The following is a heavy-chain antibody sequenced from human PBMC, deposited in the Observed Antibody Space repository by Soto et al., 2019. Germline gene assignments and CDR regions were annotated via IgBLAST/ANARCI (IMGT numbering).Heavy chain of an antibody. CDR3: ARDALYSSSSLLEY. CDR1: GYTFTGYY. V-gene: IGHV1-2*04. D-gene: IGHD6-6*01. CDR2: INPNNGDT. J-gene: IGHJ4*02. Sequence: ASVKVSCKASGYTFTGYYMHWVRQAPGQGLEWMGWINPNNGDTKYAQKFQGWVTITRDTSMSTAYMELSSLRSEDTAVYYCARDALYSSSSLLEYWGQGTLVTVSS.